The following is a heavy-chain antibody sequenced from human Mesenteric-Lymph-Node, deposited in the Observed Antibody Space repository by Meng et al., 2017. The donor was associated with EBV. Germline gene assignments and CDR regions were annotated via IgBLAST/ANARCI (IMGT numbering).Heavy chain of an antibody. Sequence: HLQGSGPGLVKPSETLSLTCTVSGDSISSNPYYWGWIRQPPGRGLEWIGSLYYEGSTRYNPSLKSRVTMSGDTSKNQFSLRLTSVTAADTAVYYCARGFLGSSSPGYLFDPWGQGALVTVSS. CDR3: ARGFLGSSSPGYLFDP. CDR1: GDSISSNPYY. V-gene: IGHV4-39*07. CDR2: LYYEGST. D-gene: IGHD2-2*01. J-gene: IGHJ5*02.